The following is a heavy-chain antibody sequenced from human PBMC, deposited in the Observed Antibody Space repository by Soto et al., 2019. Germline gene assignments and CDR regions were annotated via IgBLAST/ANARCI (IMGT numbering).Heavy chain of an antibody. CDR1: RFTFSSYS. J-gene: IGHJ6*01. Sequence: EVQLLESGGGLVQPGGSLRLSCAASRFTFSSYSMNWVRQAPGKGLEWVAAISSSSSYIYYADSVKGRFTISRDNAKNSLYLQMHSLRAEDTAVYSCARDASVPWGSSLPAAPLLGDPSVYYYGMDVW. CDR2: ISSSSSYI. CDR3: ARDASVPWGSSLPAAPLLGDPSVYYYGMDV. D-gene: IGHD2-2*01. V-gene: IGHV3-21*01.